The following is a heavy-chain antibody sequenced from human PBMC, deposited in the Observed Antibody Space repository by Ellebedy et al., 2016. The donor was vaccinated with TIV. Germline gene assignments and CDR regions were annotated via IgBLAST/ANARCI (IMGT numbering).Heavy chain of an antibody. CDR2: IYSSEST. CDR1: GGSISNYY. Sequence: SETLSLTXTVSGGSISNYYWSWIRQSPGKGLEWIGYIYSSESTDYNPSLKSRVTISLDTSKNQFSLKLSSVTAADTATYYCARDQRLVGATTLDYWGQGILVTVSS. CDR3: ARDQRLVGATTLDY. D-gene: IGHD1-26*01. J-gene: IGHJ4*02. V-gene: IGHV4-59*01.